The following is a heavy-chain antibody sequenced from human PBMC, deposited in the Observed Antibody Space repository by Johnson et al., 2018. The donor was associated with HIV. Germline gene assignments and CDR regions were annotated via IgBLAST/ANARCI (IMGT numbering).Heavy chain of an antibody. J-gene: IGHJ3*02. V-gene: IGHV3-30*04. CDR1: GFTFSSYA. CDR2: ISYDGSNK. Sequence: QVQLVESGGGVVQPGRSLRLSCAASGFTFSSYAMHWVRQAPGKGLEWVASISYDGSNKYYADSVKGRFTISRDNSKNTLYLQMNSLRAEDTAVYYCAKETPSSGGTFDIWGQGTMVTVSS. CDR3: AKETPSSGGTFDI. D-gene: IGHD6-25*01.